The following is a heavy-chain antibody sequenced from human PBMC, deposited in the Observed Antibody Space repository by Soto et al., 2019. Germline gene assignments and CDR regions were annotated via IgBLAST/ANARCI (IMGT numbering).Heavy chain of an antibody. J-gene: IGHJ4*02. CDR1: GYGFINYW. Sequence: EVQLVQSGAEVKKPGESLRLSCQGSGYGFINYWISWVRQMPGKGLEWVGRIDPSDSYTVYSPSFQGHVTISIDTAINTAFLEWRSLQASDTAMYYCVRHGNGTPFYFDFWGRGTLVPVSS. CDR3: VRHGNGTPFYFDF. CDR2: IDPSDSYT. V-gene: IGHV5-10-1*03. D-gene: IGHD1-1*01.